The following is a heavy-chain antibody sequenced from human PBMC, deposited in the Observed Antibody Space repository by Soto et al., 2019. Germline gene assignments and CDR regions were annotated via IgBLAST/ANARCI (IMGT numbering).Heavy chain of an antibody. CDR3: TRGPRPSSVCTGAS. V-gene: IGHV3-74*01. Sequence: EVQLVESGGDLVQPGGSLRLSCTASGFTFSIYWMHWVRQVPGKGPEWVSRISDDGSRADYADSVKGRFTISRDNAKNTLYLEMHVLSADDTAVYYWTRGPRPSSVCTGASWGQGTPVTVS. CDR2: ISDDGSRA. D-gene: IGHD3-10*01. J-gene: IGHJ5*02. CDR1: GFTFSIYW.